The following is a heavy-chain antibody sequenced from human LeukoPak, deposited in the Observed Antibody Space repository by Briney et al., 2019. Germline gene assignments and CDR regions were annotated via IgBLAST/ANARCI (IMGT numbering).Heavy chain of an antibody. Sequence: ASETLSLTCTVSDGSMSPYYWSWIRQSPGKGLEWIAYIFYNGNTKYNPSLWSRVTISIDTSRNQVFLNLNSVTAADTAVYYCGRGGYYYLDVWGKGTTVTVSS. CDR2: IFYNGNT. V-gene: IGHV4-59*01. J-gene: IGHJ6*03. CDR3: GRGGYYYLDV. CDR1: DGSMSPYY.